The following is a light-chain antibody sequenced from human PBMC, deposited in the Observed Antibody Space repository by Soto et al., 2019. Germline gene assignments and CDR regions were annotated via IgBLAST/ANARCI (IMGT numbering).Light chain of an antibody. J-gene: IGLJ1*01. CDR2: DVS. Sequence: QSVLTQSASVSGSPGQSIIISCTGTSSDVGSYNYVSWYQHHPGKAPKFMIYDVSNRPSGVSNRFSGSKSGNTASLTISGLQAEDEADYYCTSYTTSGTLDFGSGTKLTVL. V-gene: IGLV2-14*03. CDR1: SSDVGSYNY. CDR3: TSYTTSGTLD.